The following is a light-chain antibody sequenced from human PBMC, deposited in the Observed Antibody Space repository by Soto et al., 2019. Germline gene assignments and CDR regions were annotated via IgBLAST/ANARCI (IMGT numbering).Light chain of an antibody. CDR1: QSISSW. J-gene: IGKJ1*01. Sequence: DIQMTQSPSTLSASVGDRVTITCRASQSISSWLAWYQQKPGKAPKVLIYDASSLESGVPSRFSGSGSGTEFTLPIRRLQPDDFATYYCQQYNTYSRTLGQGTKLDI. CDR3: QQYNTYSRT. V-gene: IGKV1-5*01. CDR2: DAS.